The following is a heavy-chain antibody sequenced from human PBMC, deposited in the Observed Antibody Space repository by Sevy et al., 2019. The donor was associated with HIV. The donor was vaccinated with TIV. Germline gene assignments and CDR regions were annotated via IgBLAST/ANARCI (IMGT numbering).Heavy chain of an antibody. CDR1: GGSISAHY. V-gene: IGHV4-59*11. D-gene: IGHD5-12*01. CDR3: ARAPPVRSGDDSLNWFAP. J-gene: IGHJ5*02. Sequence: SETLSLTCTVSGGSISAHYWSWIRQPPGKGLEWIGYIHYTGNTKYNPSLESRVTISVDTSKNQFSLKLSSVTAADTAIYYCARAPPVRSGDDSLNWFAPWGQGTLVTVSS. CDR2: IHYTGNT.